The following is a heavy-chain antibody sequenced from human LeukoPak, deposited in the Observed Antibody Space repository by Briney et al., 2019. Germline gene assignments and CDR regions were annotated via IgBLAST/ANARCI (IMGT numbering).Heavy chain of an antibody. CDR1: GYTLTELS. Sequence: GASVKVSCKVSGYTLTELSMHWVRQAPGKGLEWMGGFDPEDGETIYAQKFQGRVTMTEHTSTDTAYMELSSLRSEDTAVYYCATEVRWELLRWGQGTLVTVSS. CDR3: ATEVRWELLR. J-gene: IGHJ4*02. CDR2: FDPEDGET. V-gene: IGHV1-24*01. D-gene: IGHD1-26*01.